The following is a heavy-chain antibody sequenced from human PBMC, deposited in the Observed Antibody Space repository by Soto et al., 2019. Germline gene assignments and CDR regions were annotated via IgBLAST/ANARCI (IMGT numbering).Heavy chain of an antibody. CDR1: GFTFSNAW. CDR3: TTAVDGSSYYYFDY. D-gene: IGHD1-26*01. Sequence: PGGSLRLSYAASGFTFSNAWMNWARQAPGKGLEWVGRIKSKTDGGTTDYAAPVKGRFTISRDDSKNTLYLQMNSLKTEDTAVYYCTTAVDGSSYYYFDYWGQGTLVTVSS. J-gene: IGHJ4*02. V-gene: IGHV3-15*07. CDR2: IKSKTDGGTT.